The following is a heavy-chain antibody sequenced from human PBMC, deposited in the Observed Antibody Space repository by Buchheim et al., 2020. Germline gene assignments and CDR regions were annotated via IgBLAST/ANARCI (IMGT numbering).Heavy chain of an antibody. D-gene: IGHD3-10*01. CDR2: ISSSSGGT. CDR1: GFTFSDYA. J-gene: IGHJ4*02. CDR3: AKDRGVEWLH. Sequence: EVQLVESGGGLVQPGGSLRLSCAASGFTFSDYAMSWVRQAPGKGLEWVSAISSSSGGTYYADSVKGRFTLSRDHSKNTLYLQMDSLRAEDTDFYYCAKDRGVEWLHWGQGTL. V-gene: IGHV3-23*04.